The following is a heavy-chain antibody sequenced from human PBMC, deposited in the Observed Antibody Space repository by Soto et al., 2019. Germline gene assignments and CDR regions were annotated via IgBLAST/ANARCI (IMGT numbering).Heavy chain of an antibody. CDR1: GYTFTSYG. V-gene: IGHV1-18*04. J-gene: IGHJ6*02. CDR3: ARVDMVRGVIITNYYYYGMDV. Sequence: ASVKVSCKASGYTFTSYGISWVRQAPGQGLEWMGWISAYNGNTNYAQKLQGRVTMTTDTSTSTAYMELRSLRSDDTAVYYCARVDMVRGVIITNYYYYGMDVWGQGTTVTVSS. D-gene: IGHD3-10*01. CDR2: ISAYNGNT.